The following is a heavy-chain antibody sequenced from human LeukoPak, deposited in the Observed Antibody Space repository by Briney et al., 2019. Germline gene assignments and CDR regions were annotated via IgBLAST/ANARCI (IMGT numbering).Heavy chain of an antibody. J-gene: IGHJ5*02. Sequence: SQTLSLTCTVSGGSISSGSYYWSWIRQPAGKGLEWIGRIYTSGSSNYNPSLKSRATISVDTSKNQFSLKMSSVTAADTAVYYCARDEGYYDSSGLDPWGQGTLVTVSS. CDR1: GGSISSGSYY. V-gene: IGHV4-61*02. D-gene: IGHD3-22*01. CDR2: IYTSGSS. CDR3: ARDEGYYDSSGLDP.